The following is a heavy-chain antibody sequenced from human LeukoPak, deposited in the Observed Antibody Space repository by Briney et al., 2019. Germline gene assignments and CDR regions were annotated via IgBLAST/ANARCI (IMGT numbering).Heavy chain of an antibody. Sequence: GGSLRLSCAASGFTFSSYWMSWVRQAPWKGLEWVANIKQDGSEKYYVDSVKGRFTISRDNAKNSLFLQMNSLRAEDTAVYYCARDGFVGSRVVLGDYWGQGTLVTVSS. J-gene: IGHJ4*02. D-gene: IGHD2-15*01. V-gene: IGHV3-7*01. CDR2: IKQDGSEK. CDR1: GFTFSSYW. CDR3: ARDGFVGSRVVLGDY.